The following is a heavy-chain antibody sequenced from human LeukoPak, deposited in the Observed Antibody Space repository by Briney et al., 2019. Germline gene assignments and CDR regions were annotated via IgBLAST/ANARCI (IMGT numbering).Heavy chain of an antibody. V-gene: IGHV3-7*01. CDR1: GFTFSSSW. Sequence: GGSLRLSCAASGFTFSSSWMSWARQAPGKGLEWVANIKQDGSEKYYVASVKGRFTISRDNAKNSLYLQMNSLRAEDTAVYYCAELGITMIGGVWGKGTTVTISS. CDR2: IKQDGSEK. J-gene: IGHJ6*04. D-gene: IGHD3-10*02. CDR3: AELGITMIGGV.